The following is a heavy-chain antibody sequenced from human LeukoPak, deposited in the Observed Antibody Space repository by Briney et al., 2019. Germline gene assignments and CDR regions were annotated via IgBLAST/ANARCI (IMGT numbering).Heavy chain of an antibody. D-gene: IGHD3-22*01. CDR3: AKGDYYDSSGYHNYFDY. CDR1: GFTFSSHG. J-gene: IGHJ4*02. CDR2: ISGSGGST. Sequence: GETLRLSCAASGFTFSSHGMNWVRQAPGKGLEWVSAISGSGGSTYYADSVKGRFTISRDNSKNTLYLQMNSLRAEDTAVYYCAKGDYYDSSGYHNYFDYWGQGTLVTVSS. V-gene: IGHV3-23*01.